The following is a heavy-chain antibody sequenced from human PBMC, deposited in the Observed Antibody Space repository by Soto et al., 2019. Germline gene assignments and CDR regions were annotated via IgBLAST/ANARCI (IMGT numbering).Heavy chain of an antibody. V-gene: IGHV5-51*01. J-gene: IGHJ4*02. CDR1: GYNFAGYW. CDR3: ARGGVSTRTFDY. D-gene: IGHD3-3*01. Sequence: GESLKISCKGSGYNFAGYWIAWVRQMPGKGLELMGIICPSDSDTRYRPSFQGQVTISADKSISSAYLQWSSLRASDTAMYYCARGGVSTRTFDYWGQGTPVTVSS. CDR2: ICPSDSDT.